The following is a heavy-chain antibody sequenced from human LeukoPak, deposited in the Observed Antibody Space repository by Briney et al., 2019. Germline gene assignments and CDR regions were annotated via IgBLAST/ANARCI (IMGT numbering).Heavy chain of an antibody. V-gene: IGHV3-7*01. Sequence: GGSLRLSCAAPGFTFSTYWMTWVRQAPGKGLAWVADITQDGSEKYYVDSVKGRFTISRDNAKNSLYLQMNSLKVEDTAVYYCARVYSRALYNWGQGTLVTVSS. J-gene: IGHJ4*02. D-gene: IGHD2-15*01. CDR3: ARVYSRALYN. CDR1: GFTFSTYW. CDR2: ITQDGSEK.